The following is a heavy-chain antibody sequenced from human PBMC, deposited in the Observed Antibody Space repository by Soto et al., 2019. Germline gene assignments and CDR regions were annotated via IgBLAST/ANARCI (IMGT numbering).Heavy chain of an antibody. J-gene: IGHJ6*02. CDR2: IDPSDSYT. D-gene: IGHD2-2*02. V-gene: IGHV5-10-1*01. CDR3: ARQPEIVVVPAAIIHYVMDV. Sequence: GESRKIWCKVSGYSFSSYWISWVRQMPGKGLECMGRIDPSDSYTNYSRSFQGHVTISADKSISTAYLQWSRLKASDTAMYYCARQPEIVVVPAAIIHYVMDVWGQGTTVTVSS. CDR1: GYSFSSYW.